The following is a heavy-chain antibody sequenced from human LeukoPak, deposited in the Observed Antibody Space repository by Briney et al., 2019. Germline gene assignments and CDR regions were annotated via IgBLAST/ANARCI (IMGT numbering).Heavy chain of an antibody. Sequence: ASVNVSCKASGYTFTNYAIHWVRQAPGQRLEWMGWINAGNGNTKHSQKFQDRVTITRDTSASTAYMELSSLRSEDTAVYYCARGPRTVTTPVFDYWGQGTLVTVSS. V-gene: IGHV1-3*01. CDR2: INAGNGNT. CDR3: ARGPRTVTTPVFDY. CDR1: GYTFTNYA. J-gene: IGHJ4*02. D-gene: IGHD4-11*01.